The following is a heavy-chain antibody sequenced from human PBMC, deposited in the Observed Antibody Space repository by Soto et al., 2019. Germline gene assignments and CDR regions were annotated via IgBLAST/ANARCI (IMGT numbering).Heavy chain of an antibody. V-gene: IGHV1-8*01. CDR3: ARWDYGDYARFDY. Sequence: QVQLVQSGAEVKKSGASVKVSCKASGYTFTSHDINWVRQATGQGLEWMGWMNPNSGNTGYAQKFQGRVTMTRNTSISTAYMELSSLRAEDTAVYYCARWDYGDYARFDYWGQGTLVTVSS. CDR2: MNPNSGNT. CDR1: GYTFTSHD. J-gene: IGHJ4*02. D-gene: IGHD4-17*01.